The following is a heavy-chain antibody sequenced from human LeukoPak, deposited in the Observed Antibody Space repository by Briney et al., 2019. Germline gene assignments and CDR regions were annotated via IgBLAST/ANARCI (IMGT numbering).Heavy chain of an antibody. CDR3: ARDSPNCSSTSCYSGVYYYYYMDV. CDR2: IYYSGST. V-gene: IGHV4-31*03. J-gene: IGHJ6*03. D-gene: IGHD2-2*02. CDR1: GGSISSGGYY. Sequence: PSETLSLTCTVSGGSISSGGYYWSWIRQHPGKGLEWIGYIYYSGSTYYNPSLKSRVTISVDTSKNQFSLKLSSVTAADTAVYYCARDSPNCSSTSCYSGVYYYYYMDVWGKGTTVTVSS.